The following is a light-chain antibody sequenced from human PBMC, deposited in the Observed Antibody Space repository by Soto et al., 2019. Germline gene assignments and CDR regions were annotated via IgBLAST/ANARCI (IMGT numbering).Light chain of an antibody. CDR3: QQYNIWPWT. J-gene: IGKJ1*01. CDR1: QSVSSN. CDR2: GAS. V-gene: IGKV3-15*01. Sequence: EIVMTQSPATLSVSPGERATLSCRASQSVSSNLAWYQQKPGQAPRLLIYGASTRATGIPARFSGSGSGTEFTLTISSLQSEDFAVYYCQQYNIWPWTFCQGTKVEIK.